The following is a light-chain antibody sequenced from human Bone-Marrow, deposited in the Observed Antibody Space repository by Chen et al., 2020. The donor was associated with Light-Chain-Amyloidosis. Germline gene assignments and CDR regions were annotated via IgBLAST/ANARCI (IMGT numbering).Light chain of an antibody. CDR1: NIGSTS. CDR2: DDS. J-gene: IGLJ3*02. Sequence: SYVLTQPSSVSVAPGQTATLACGGNNIGSTSVHWYQQTPGQAPRLVVCDDSDRPSGNPERLSGSNSGNAATLTIRRVEAGDEADYYCQVWDRSSDRPVFGGGTKLTVL. V-gene: IGLV3-21*02. CDR3: QVWDRSSDRPV.